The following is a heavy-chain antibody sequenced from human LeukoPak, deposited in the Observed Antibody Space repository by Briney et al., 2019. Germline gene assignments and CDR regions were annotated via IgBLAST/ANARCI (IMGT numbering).Heavy chain of an antibody. CDR3: AKSGIVVVVAATPTGFDY. V-gene: IGHV3-23*01. J-gene: IGHJ4*02. CDR1: GFTISSYA. D-gene: IGHD2-15*01. Sequence: PGGSLRLSCAVSGFTISSYAMSWVRQAPGKGLEWVSAMSGSGGSPYYADSVKGRFTISRDNSKNTLYLQMNSLRAEDTAVYYCAKSGIVVVVAATPTGFDYWGQGTLVTVSS. CDR2: MSGSGGSP.